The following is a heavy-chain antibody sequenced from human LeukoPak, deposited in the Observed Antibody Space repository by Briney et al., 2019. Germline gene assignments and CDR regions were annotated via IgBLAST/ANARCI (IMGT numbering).Heavy chain of an antibody. J-gene: IGHJ4*02. CDR3: ARQGTSADFDY. D-gene: IGHD6-25*01. V-gene: IGHV3-74*01. CDR2: IKSDGSIT. Sequence: GGSLRLSCAASGFTFRNLWMHWVRQAPGKGLVWVSRIKSDGSITNYADSVKGRFTISRDNAKNTLYLQMNSLRAEDTAVYYCARQGTSADFDYWGQGALVTVSS. CDR1: GFTFRNLW.